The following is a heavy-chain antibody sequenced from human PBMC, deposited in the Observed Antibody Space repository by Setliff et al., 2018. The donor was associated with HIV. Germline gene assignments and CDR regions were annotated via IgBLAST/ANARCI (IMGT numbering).Heavy chain of an antibody. Sequence: PSETLSLTCTVSAGSIRSSTYYWAWIRQPPGKGLEWIGTIYYSGSTYYNPSLKSRVTMSVDTSKNQFSLKLTSVTAADTAMYYCARRHTAFDPWGQGTLVTVSS. D-gene: IGHD5-18*01. CDR3: ARRHTAFDP. V-gene: IGHV4-39*01. CDR1: AGSIRSSTYY. CDR2: IYYSGST. J-gene: IGHJ5*02.